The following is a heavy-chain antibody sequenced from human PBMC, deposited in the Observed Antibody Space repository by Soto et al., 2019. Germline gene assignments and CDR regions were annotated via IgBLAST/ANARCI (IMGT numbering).Heavy chain of an antibody. CDR1: GFTFSSFA. Sequence: QVQLVESGGGVVQPGRSLRLSCAASGFTFSSFAMHWVRQAPGKGLEWVAVISYDGSNEYYADSVKGRFTISRDNSKNTLSLQMNSLRDEDTAVYYCARDWSPLMLTFGERYFDHWGQGTLVTVSS. V-gene: IGHV3-30-3*01. CDR2: ISYDGSNE. D-gene: IGHD3-16*01. CDR3: ARDWSPLMLTFGERYFDH. J-gene: IGHJ4*02.